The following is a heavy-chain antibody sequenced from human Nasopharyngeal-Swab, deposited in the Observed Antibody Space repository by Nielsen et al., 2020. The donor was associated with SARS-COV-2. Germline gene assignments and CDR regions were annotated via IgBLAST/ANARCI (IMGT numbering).Heavy chain of an antibody. CDR3: ARVFWGYCSSTSCSNYYYYYYMDV. CDR2: IYYSGST. J-gene: IGHJ6*03. D-gene: IGHD2-2*01. V-gene: IGHV4-31*02. Sequence: WIRQPPGKGLEWIGYIYYSGSTYYNPSLKSRVTISVDTSKNQFSLKLSSVTVADTAVYYCARVFWGYCSSTSCSNYYYYYYMDVWGKGTTVTVSS.